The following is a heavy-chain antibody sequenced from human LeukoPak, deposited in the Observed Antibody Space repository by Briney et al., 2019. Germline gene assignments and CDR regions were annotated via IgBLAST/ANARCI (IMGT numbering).Heavy chain of an antibody. CDR3: AIWRPTYYYDSSGYENPYFDY. CDR2: IIPILGIA. D-gene: IGHD3-22*01. CDR1: GGTFSSYA. Sequence: GASVKVSCKASGGTFSSYAISWVRQAPGQGLEWMGRIIPILGIANYAQKFQGRVTITADKSTSTAYMELSSLRSEDTAVYYCAIWRPTYYYDSSGYENPYFDYWGQGTLVTVSS. J-gene: IGHJ4*02. V-gene: IGHV1-69*04.